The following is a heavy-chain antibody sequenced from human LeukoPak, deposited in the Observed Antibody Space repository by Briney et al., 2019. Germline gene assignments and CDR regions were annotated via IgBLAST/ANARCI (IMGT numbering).Heavy chain of an antibody. D-gene: IGHD1-26*01. CDR2: IRHDGTEK. J-gene: IGHJ4*02. CDR3: ARLMVGQAGVGATHFDY. CDR1: GFTFSTVG. V-gene: IGHV3-30*02. Sequence: QTGGSLRLSCVVSGFTFSTVGMHWVRQAPGQGLEWLTFIRHDGTEKAYADFVKGRFTISRDNSRHTLYLQVNSLGPEDTAVYYCARLMVGQAGVGATHFDYWGQGTLVSVSS.